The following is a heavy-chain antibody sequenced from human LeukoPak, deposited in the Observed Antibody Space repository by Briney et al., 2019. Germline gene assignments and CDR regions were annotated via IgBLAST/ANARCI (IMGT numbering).Heavy chain of an antibody. CDR1: GFTFSSYG. Sequence: PGGSLRLSCAASGFTFSSYGMHWVRQAPGKGLEWVAVISYDGSNKYYADSVKGRFTISRDNSKNTLYLQMNSLRAEDTAVYYCAKGDYYGSGRNFDYWGQGTLVTVSS. D-gene: IGHD3-10*01. V-gene: IGHV3-30*18. CDR2: ISYDGSNK. CDR3: AKGDYYGSGRNFDY. J-gene: IGHJ4*02.